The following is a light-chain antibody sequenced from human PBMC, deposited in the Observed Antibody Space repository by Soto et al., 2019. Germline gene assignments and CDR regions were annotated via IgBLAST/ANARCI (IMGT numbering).Light chain of an antibody. CDR1: QNINSN. Sequence: EILMTQSPLTLSVSPGEGATLSCRASQNINSNLASYQQRPGQAPRVLIYGASSRASGIPDRFSGSGSGTDFTLTINRLEPDDFAAYYCQQYKDWPPLTFGGGTRVESK. CDR3: QQYKDWPPLT. CDR2: GAS. V-gene: IGKV3D-15*01. J-gene: IGKJ4*01.